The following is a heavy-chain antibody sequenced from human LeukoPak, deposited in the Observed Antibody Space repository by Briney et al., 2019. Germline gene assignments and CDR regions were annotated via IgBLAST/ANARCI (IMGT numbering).Heavy chain of an antibody. J-gene: IGHJ1*01. CDR2: IIPIFGTA. D-gene: IGHD3-22*01. V-gene: IGHV1-69*13. Sequence: SVKVSCKASGGTFSSYAISWVRQAPGQGLEWMGGIIPIFGTANYAQKFQGRVTITVDESTSTAYMELSSLRSEDTAVYYCASYYYDSSGYYSAEYFQHWGQGTLVTVSS. CDR3: ASYYYDSSGYYSAEYFQH. CDR1: GGTFSSYA.